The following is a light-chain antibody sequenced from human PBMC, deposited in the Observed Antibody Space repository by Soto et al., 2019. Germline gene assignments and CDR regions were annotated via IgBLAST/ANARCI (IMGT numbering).Light chain of an antibody. Sequence: DIQLIQSPATLSASVGDRITITCRASENIFKFLAWYQQRSGRAPHLLIYAASDLETGVPSRFSGRGSGSEFTLTIASLQPDDSATYYCQHYNTQSITFGGGTKVDVK. CDR3: QHYNTQSIT. V-gene: IGKV1-5*01. CDR2: AAS. CDR1: ENIFKF. J-gene: IGKJ4*01.